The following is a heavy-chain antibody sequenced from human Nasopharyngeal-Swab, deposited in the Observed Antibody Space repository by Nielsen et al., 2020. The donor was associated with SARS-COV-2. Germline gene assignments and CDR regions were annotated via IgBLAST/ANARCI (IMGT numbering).Heavy chain of an antibody. CDR3: AKDPDYSNLNWFDP. D-gene: IGHD4-11*01. CDR2: ISGSGGST. J-gene: IGHJ5*02. V-gene: IGHV3-23*01. Sequence: GGSLRLSCAASGFTFSSYAMSWVRHAPGKGLEWVSAISGSGGSTYYADSVKGRLTISRDNSKNTLYLQMNSLRAEDTAVYYCAKDPDYSNLNWFDPWGQGTLVTVSS. CDR1: GFTFSSYA.